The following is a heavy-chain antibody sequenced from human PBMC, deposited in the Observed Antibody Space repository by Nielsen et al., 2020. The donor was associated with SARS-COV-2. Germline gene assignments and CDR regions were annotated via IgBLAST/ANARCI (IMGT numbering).Heavy chain of an antibody. CDR2: IKSKTDGGTT. D-gene: IGHD1-7*01. CDR3: TTGPAWGKNWNFLY. J-gene: IGHJ4*02. CDR1: GFTFSNAW. V-gene: IGHV3-15*01. Sequence: GGSLRLSCAASGFTFSNAWMSWVRQAPGKGLEWVGRIKSKTDGGTTDYAAPVKGRFTISRDDSKNTLYLQMNSLKTEDTAVYYCTTGPAWGKNWNFLYWGQGTLVTVSS.